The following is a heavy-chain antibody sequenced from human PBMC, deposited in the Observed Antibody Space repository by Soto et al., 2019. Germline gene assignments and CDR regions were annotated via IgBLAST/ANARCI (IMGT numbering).Heavy chain of an antibody. CDR3: ARGSSGWLYYYYYGMDV. J-gene: IGHJ6*02. Sequence: PSETLSLTCTVSGGSISSYYWSWIRQPPGKGLEWIGYIYYSRSTNYNPSLKSRVTISVDTSKNQFSLKLSSVTAADTAVYYCARGSSGWLYYYYYGMDVWGQGTTVTVSS. D-gene: IGHD6-19*01. CDR1: GGSISSYY. CDR2: IYYSRST. V-gene: IGHV4-59*01.